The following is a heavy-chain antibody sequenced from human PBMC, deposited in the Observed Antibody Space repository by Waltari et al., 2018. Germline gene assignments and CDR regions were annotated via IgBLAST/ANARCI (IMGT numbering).Heavy chain of an antibody. D-gene: IGHD3-22*01. CDR3: ARVVRYYDSSGYFDY. J-gene: IGHJ4*02. V-gene: IGHV4-59*02. CDR1: GVSVSSYF. Sequence: QVRLQESGPGLVKPSETLSLTCTVSGVSVSSYFWSWSRQTRGTELVWIGYIYYSGSTNYNPSLKSRVTISVDTSKNQFSLKLSSVTAADTAVYYCARVVRYYDSSGYFDYWGQGTLVTVSS. CDR2: IYYSGST.